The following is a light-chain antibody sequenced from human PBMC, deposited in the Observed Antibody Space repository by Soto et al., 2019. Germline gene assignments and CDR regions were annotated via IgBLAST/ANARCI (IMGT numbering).Light chain of an antibody. CDR3: LQDYNYPWT. CDR1: QGIRND. V-gene: IGKV1-6*01. CDR2: AAS. J-gene: IGKJ1*01. Sequence: AIQMTQSPSSLSASVGDRVTITCRASQGIRNDLGWFQQKPGKAPKLLIYAASDLQSGVPSRFSGSGSGTDFTLTITNLQPEDFATYYCLQDYNYPWTFGQGTKVDI.